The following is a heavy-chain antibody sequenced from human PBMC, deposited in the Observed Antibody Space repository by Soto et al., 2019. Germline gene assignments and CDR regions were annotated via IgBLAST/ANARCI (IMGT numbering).Heavy chain of an antibody. Sequence: EVQLLESGGGLVQPGGSLRLSCAVSGFTFNTYVITWVRQAPGRGLEWVSSITVSGGSTHYADSVKGRFTISRDNSKNMVFLQMNSLRAEDTALYYCAGRALEHCGGPSCYGPFDYWGQGTLVTVSS. D-gene: IGHD2-2*01. J-gene: IGHJ4*02. CDR3: AGRALEHCGGPSCYGPFDY. CDR2: ITVSGGST. V-gene: IGHV3-23*01. CDR1: GFTFNTYV.